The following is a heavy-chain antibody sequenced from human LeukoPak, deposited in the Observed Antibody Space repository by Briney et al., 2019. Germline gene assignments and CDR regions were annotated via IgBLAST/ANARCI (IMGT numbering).Heavy chain of an antibody. D-gene: IGHD2-2*01. CDR1: GFTFSSYS. CDR2: ISSSSSYI. V-gene: IGHV3-21*04. CDR3: ARPKVGRYCSSTSCYGFDY. J-gene: IGHJ4*02. Sequence: GGSLRLSCAASGFTFSSYSMNWVRQAPGKGLEWVSSISSSSSYIYYADSVKGRFTISRDNSKNTLYLQMNSLRAEDTAVYYCARPKVGRYCSSTSCYGFDYWGQGTLVTVSS.